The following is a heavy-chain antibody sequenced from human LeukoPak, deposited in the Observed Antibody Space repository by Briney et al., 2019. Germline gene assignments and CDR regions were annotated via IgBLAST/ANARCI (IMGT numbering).Heavy chain of an antibody. D-gene: IGHD2-2*01. V-gene: IGHV3-30*02. CDR2: IRYDGSNK. J-gene: IGHJ5*02. CDR3: AKVGTIVVVPAAIWWFDP. CDR1: GFTFSSYG. Sequence: GGSLRLSCAASGFTFSSYGMHWVRQAPGKGLEWVAFIRYDGSNKYYADSVKGRFTISRDNSKNTLYLQMNSLRAEDTAVYYCAKVGTIVVVPAAIWWFDPWGQGTLVTVSS.